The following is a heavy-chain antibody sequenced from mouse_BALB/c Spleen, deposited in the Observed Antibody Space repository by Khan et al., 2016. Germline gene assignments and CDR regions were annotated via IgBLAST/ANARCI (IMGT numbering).Heavy chain of an antibody. V-gene: IGHV1S56*01. Sequence: QVQLQQSGPELVKPGAAVRISCKASGYTFTSYYIHWVKQRPGQGLEWIGRIYPGNVNTKYNEKFKAKATLTADKSSSTASMQLSSLTSEDSAVDFCARGGNGTYVGAMDHWGQGTSVNVSS. CDR1: GYTFTSYY. D-gene: IGHD2-1*01. CDR3: ARGGNGTYVGAMDH. J-gene: IGHJ4*01. CDR2: IYPGNVNT.